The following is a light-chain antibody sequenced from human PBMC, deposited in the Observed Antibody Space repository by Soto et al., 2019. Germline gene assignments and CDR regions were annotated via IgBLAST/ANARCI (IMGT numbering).Light chain of an antibody. J-gene: IGKJ4*01. Sequence: EVVLTQSPGTLSLSPGERATLSCRASQSVSSTYLAWYQQKPGQAPRLLISGASSRATGIPDRFSGSGSGTDFTLTISRLEPEDFAVYYCQQYGSEPLTFGGGTKVEIK. CDR2: GAS. CDR3: QQYGSEPLT. V-gene: IGKV3-20*01. CDR1: QSVSSTY.